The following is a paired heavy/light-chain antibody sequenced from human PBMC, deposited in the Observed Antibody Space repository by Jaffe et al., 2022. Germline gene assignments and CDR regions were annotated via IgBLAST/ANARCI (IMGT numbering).Light chain of an antibody. CDR2: AAS. CDR1: QSISSY. CDR3: QQSYSTPYWT. J-gene: IGKJ1*01. V-gene: IGKV1-39*01. Sequence: DIQMTQSPSSLSASVGDRVTITCRASQSISSYLNWYQQKPGKAPKLLIYAASSLQSGVPSRFSGSGSGTDFTLTISSLQPEDFATYYCQQSYSTPYWTFGQGTKVEIK.
Heavy chain of an antibody. CDR2: IYTSGST. CDR3: ARYYYDSSGYYPSGHNWFDP. J-gene: IGHJ5*02. Sequence: QVQLQESGPGLVKPSQTLSLTCTVSGGSISSGSYYWSWIRQPAGKGLEWIGRIYTSGSTNYNPSLKSRVTISVDTSKNQFSLKLSSVTAADTAVYYCARYYYDSSGYYPSGHNWFDPWGQGTLVTVSS. V-gene: IGHV4-61*02. D-gene: IGHD3-22*01. CDR1: GGSISSGSYY.